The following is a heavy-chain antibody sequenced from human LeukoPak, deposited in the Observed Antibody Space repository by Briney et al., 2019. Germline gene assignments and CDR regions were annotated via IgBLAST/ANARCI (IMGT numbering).Heavy chain of an antibody. CDR3: ARARRGYSTSWYED. CDR1: GGSFSGYY. J-gene: IGHJ4*02. V-gene: IGHV4-34*01. Sequence: SETLSLTCAVYGGSFSGYYWSWIRQPPGKGLEWIGEINHSGSTNYNPSLKSRVTISVDTSKNQFPLKLSSVTAADTAVYYCARARRGYSTSWYEDWGQGTLVTVSS. D-gene: IGHD6-13*01. CDR2: INHSGST.